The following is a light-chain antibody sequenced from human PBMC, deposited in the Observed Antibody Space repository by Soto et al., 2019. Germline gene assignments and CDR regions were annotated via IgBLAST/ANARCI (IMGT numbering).Light chain of an antibody. Sequence: QSVLTQPRSVSGSPGQSVTISCTGTSSDVGGYNYVSWYQQHPGKVPKLMIYDVSQRPSGVPDRFSGSKSGNTASLTISGLQAEDEADYYCCSYAGSYTLIFGGGTKVTVL. J-gene: IGLJ2*01. CDR2: DVS. CDR3: CSYAGSYTLI. V-gene: IGLV2-11*01. CDR1: SSDVGGYNY.